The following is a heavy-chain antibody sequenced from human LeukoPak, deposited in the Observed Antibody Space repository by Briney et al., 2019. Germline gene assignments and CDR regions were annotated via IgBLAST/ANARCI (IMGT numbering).Heavy chain of an antibody. CDR2: INPNSGGT. CDR1: GYTFTGYY. D-gene: IGHD6-19*01. CDR3: ASPSGWYSHDAFDI. J-gene: IGHJ3*02. Sequence: RASVKVSCTASGYTFTGYYMHWVRQAPGQGPEWMGRINPNSGGTNYAQKFQGRVTMTRDTSISTAYMELSRLRSDDTAVYYCASPSGWYSHDAFDIWGQGTMVTVSS. V-gene: IGHV1-2*06.